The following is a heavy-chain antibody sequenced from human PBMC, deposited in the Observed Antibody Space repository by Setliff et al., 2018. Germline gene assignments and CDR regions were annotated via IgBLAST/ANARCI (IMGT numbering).Heavy chain of an antibody. CDR1: GFSFSSYT. CDR2: IGGST. V-gene: IGHV3-21*01. CDR3: ARGNSGGDY. Sequence: PGGSLRLSCAASGFSFSSYTMNWVRQAPGKGLEWISSIGGSTYYADSVKGRFTISRDNAKNTLYLQMNSLRAEDTAVYYCARGNSGGDYWGQGTLVTVSS. J-gene: IGHJ4*02. D-gene: IGHD6-25*01.